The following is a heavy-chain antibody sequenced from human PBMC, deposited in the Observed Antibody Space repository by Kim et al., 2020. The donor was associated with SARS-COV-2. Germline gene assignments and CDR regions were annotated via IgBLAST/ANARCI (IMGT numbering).Heavy chain of an antibody. V-gene: IGHV1-69*04. Sequence: SVKVSCKASGGTFSSYAISWVRQAPGQGLEWMGRIIPILGIANYAQKFQGRVTITADKSTSTAYMELSSLRSEDTAVYYCARDYGGNSGLDYWGQGTLVTVSS. J-gene: IGHJ4*02. CDR2: IIPILGIA. CDR3: ARDYGGNSGLDY. D-gene: IGHD4-17*01. CDR1: GGTFSSYA.